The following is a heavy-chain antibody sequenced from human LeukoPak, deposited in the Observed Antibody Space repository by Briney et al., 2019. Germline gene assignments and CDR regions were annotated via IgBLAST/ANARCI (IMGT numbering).Heavy chain of an antibody. Sequence: SGGSLRLSCAASGFTFSSYGMHWVRQAPGKGLEWVAVIWYDGSNKYYAGSVKGRFTISRDNSKNTLYLRMNSLRVDDTAVYYCAKGHGDYSAYYFDSWGQGTLVTVSS. D-gene: IGHD4-17*01. CDR2: IWYDGSNK. V-gene: IGHV3-33*06. J-gene: IGHJ4*02. CDR1: GFTFSSYG. CDR3: AKGHGDYSAYYFDS.